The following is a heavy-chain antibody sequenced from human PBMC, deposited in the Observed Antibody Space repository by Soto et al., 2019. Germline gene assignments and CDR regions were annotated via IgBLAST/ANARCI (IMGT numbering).Heavy chain of an antibody. CDR3: AKATHRITMIVVAEPVYYGMDV. CDR1: GFTFSSYA. V-gene: IGHV3-23*01. Sequence: EVQLLESGGGLVQPGGSLRLSCAASGFTFSSYAMSWVRQAPGKGLEWVSAISGSGGSTYYADSVKGRFTISRDNSKNTLYLQMNSLRAEDTAVYYCAKATHRITMIVVAEPVYYGMDVWGQGTTVTVSS. CDR2: ISGSGGST. D-gene: IGHD3-22*01. J-gene: IGHJ6*02.